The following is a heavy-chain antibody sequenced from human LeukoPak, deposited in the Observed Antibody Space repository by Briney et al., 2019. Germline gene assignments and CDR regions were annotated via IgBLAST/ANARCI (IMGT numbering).Heavy chain of an antibody. CDR1: GFTFSDSW. V-gene: IGHV3-7*01. D-gene: IGHD3-16*01. J-gene: IGHJ6*02. Sequence: GGSLRLSCAAAGFTFSDSWMSWVRQAPGKGLDWVANMNQDGGEKDYVDSVKGRFTISRDNARNLLYLQMSSLRAEDTAVYYCATYTHWVAGDVWGQGTTVTVSS. CDR2: MNQDGGEK. CDR3: ATYTHWVAGDV.